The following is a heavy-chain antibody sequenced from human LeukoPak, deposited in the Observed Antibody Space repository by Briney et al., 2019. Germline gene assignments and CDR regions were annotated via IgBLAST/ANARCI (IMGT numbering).Heavy chain of an antibody. J-gene: IGHJ1*01. CDR1: LDTFKGSY. CDR2: INPNSGGT. D-gene: IGHD5-18*01. Sequence: ASVRVSHMESLDTFKGSYLHWVSQAPGQGLEWMGWINPNSGGTNYAQKFQGRVTMTRDTSISTAYMELSRLRSDDTAVYYSARDSARVVSYCYGYWGQGTLVTVSS. CDR3: ARDSARVVSYCYGY. V-gene: IGHV1-2*02.